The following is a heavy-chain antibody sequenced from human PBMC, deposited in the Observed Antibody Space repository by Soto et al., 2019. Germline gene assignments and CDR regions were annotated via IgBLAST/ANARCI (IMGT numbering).Heavy chain of an antibody. D-gene: IGHD6-13*01. V-gene: IGHV5-51*01. Sequence: GESRKISCKGSGDSFTSYWIGWVRQMPGKGLEWMGIIYPGDSDTRYSPSFQGQVTISADKSISTAYLQWSSLKASDTAMYYCARHQSSIWYRASYAMDVSGQAPTVTVSS. CDR3: ARHQSSIWYRASYAMDV. CDR2: IYPGDSDT. CDR1: GDSFTSYW. J-gene: IGHJ6*01.